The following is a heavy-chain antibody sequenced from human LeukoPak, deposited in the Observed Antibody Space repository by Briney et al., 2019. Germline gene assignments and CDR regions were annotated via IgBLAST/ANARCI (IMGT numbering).Heavy chain of an antibody. J-gene: IGHJ4*02. CDR2: IYYSGST. D-gene: IGHD6-13*01. V-gene: IGHV4-39*01. Sequence: SETLSLTCTVSGGSISSYYWGWIRQPPGKGLEWIGSIYYSGSTYYNPSLKSRVTISVDTSKNQFSLKLSSVTAADTAVYYCARHSREGQQLVGWGQGTLVTVSS. CDR3: ARHSREGQQLVG. CDR1: GGSISSYY.